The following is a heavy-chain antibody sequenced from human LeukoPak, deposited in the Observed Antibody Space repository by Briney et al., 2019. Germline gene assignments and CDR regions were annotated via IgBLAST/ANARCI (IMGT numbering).Heavy chain of an antibody. V-gene: IGHV3-23*01. D-gene: IGHD3-10*01. CDR2: ISDSDADT. Sequence: GGSLRLSCAASGFSFRSFTMHWVRQAPGKGLEWVSGISDSDADTHYADSVKGRFTISRDNSKNTVYLQMSSLRVEDTALYYCAKDSVRGTLTGAFDVWGRGAMVTVST. CDR3: AKDSVRGTLTGAFDV. CDR1: GFSFRSFT. J-gene: IGHJ3*01.